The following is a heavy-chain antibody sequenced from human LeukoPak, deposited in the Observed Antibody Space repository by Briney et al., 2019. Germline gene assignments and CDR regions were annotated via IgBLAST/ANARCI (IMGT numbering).Heavy chain of an antibody. CDR1: GFTFSSYA. J-gene: IGHJ4*02. Sequence: GGSLTLSCAGSGFTFSSYAMSWVRQAPGQGLEWVSVISDSGDYTSYADSVRGRFTISRDNSRNTLYLHMISLRPEDTALYYFSKDTSIGKYCTNGVCSPFDSWGQGTLVTVSS. V-gene: IGHV3-23*01. D-gene: IGHD2-8*01. CDR3: SKDTSIGKYCTNGVCSPFDS. CDR2: ISDSGDYT.